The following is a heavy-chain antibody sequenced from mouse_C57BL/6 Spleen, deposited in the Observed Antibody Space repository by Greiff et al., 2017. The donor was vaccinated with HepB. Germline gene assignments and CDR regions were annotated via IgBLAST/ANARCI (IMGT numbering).Heavy chain of an antibody. CDR2: ISSGGDYI. J-gene: IGHJ1*03. V-gene: IGHV5-9-1*02. CDR1: GFTFSSYA. D-gene: IGHD1-1*02. CDR3: TRVEVVGYFDV. Sequence: EVKLMESGEGLVKPGGSLKLSCAASGFTFSSYAMSWVRQTPEKRLEWVAYISSGGDYIYYADTVKGRFTISRDNARNTLYLQMSSLKSEDTAMYYCTRVEVVGYFDVWGTGTTVTVSS.